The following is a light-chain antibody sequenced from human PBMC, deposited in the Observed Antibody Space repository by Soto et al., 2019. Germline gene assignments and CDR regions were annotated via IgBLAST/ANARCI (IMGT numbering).Light chain of an antibody. CDR1: SSDVGGYKF. CDR2: DVS. CDR3: CSYAGSYTLV. Sequence: QSALTQPRSVSGSPGQSVTISCTGTSSDVGGYKFVSWYQQYPGKVPKLMIYDVSKRPSGVPDRFSGSKSGNTASLTISGLQAEDEADYYCCSYAGSYTLVFGGGTKLTVL. J-gene: IGLJ3*02. V-gene: IGLV2-11*01.